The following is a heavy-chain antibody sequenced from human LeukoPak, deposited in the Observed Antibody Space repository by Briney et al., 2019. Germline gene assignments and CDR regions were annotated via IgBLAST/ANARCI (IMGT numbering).Heavy chain of an antibody. V-gene: IGHV3-33*01. D-gene: IGHD3-22*01. Sequence: PGGSLRLSCAASGFTFSSYGMHWVRQAPGKGLEWVAVIWYDGSNKCYADSVKGRFTISRDNSKNTLYLQMNSLRAEDTAVYYCAGSSGYWFDPWGQGTLVTVSS. CDR3: AGSSGYWFDP. J-gene: IGHJ5*02. CDR1: GFTFSSYG. CDR2: IWYDGSNK.